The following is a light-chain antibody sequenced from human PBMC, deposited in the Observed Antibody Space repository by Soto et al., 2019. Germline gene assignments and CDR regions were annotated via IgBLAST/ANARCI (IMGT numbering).Light chain of an antibody. CDR2: EDN. CDR1: SGSIASNY. CDR3: QSYDNSNPYVI. V-gene: IGLV6-57*03. Sequence: NFMVTQPHSVSESPGKTVTISCTRSSGSIASNYVQWYQQRPGSAPTTVIYEDNQRPSGVPDRFSGSIDSSSNSAYLTISGLKTEDEADYYCQSYDNSNPYVIFGGGTKLTVL. J-gene: IGLJ2*01.